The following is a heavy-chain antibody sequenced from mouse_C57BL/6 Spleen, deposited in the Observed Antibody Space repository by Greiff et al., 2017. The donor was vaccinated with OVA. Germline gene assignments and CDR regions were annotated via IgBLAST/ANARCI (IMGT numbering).Heavy chain of an antibody. CDR1: GYSFTDYN. Sequence: VQLQQSGPELVKPGASVKISCKASGYSFTDYNMNWVKQSNGKSLEWIGEINPNYGTTSYNQKFKGKATLTVDQSSSTAYMQLNSLTSEDSAVYYCARRVDSSGFYAMDYWGQGTSVTVSS. J-gene: IGHJ4*01. D-gene: IGHD3-2*02. V-gene: IGHV1-39*01. CDR3: ARRVDSSGFYAMDY. CDR2: INPNYGTT.